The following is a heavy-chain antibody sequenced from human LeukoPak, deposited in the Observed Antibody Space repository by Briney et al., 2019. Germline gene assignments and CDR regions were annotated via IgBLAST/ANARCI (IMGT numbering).Heavy chain of an antibody. Sequence: PGRSLTLSCPAYGFTFSSYAMNWVRQAPGKGLEWVSAISGSSGRTYYADFVRGRFTISRDNSKNTLYLQMNSLRAEDTAIYYCAKPARTDYTDYWGQGTLVTVSS. D-gene: IGHD1-14*01. V-gene: IGHV3-23*01. CDR2: ISGSSGRT. CDR1: GFTFSSYA. CDR3: AKPARTDYTDY. J-gene: IGHJ4*02.